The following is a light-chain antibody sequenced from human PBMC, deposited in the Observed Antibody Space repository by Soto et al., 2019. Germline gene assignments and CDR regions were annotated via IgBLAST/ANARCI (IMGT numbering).Light chain of an antibody. CDR2: AAS. Sequence: DIQMTQSPSSLSASVGDRVTITCRASQGISNYIAWYQQKPGKAPKLLIYAASTLQSGVPSRFSGSGSGTDFTLTINSLQPEDVATSSCHKYSSVPLFGPGTKVDIK. CDR3: HKYSSVPL. V-gene: IGKV1-27*01. CDR1: QGISNY. J-gene: IGKJ3*01.